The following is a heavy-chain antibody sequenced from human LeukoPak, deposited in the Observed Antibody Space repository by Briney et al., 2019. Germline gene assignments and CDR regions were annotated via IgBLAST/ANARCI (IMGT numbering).Heavy chain of an antibody. V-gene: IGHV4-30-4*08. CDR3: ARGLVVTGMDY. J-gene: IGHJ4*02. CDR1: GGSISSGDYY. CDR2: IYYSGST. D-gene: IGHD2-21*02. Sequence: PSQTLSLTCTVSGGSISSGDYYWSWIRQPPGKGLEWIGYIYYSGSTYYNPSLKGRLTISVDTSKNQFSLKLSSVTAADTAVYYCARGLVVTGMDYWGQGTLVTVSS.